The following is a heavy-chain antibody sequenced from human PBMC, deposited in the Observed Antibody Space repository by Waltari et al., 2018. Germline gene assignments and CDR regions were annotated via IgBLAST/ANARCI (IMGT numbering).Heavy chain of an antibody. D-gene: IGHD5-18*01. V-gene: IGHV1-3*01. J-gene: IGHJ4*02. CDR2: INAGNGDR. CDR1: GYTFTTFS. Sequence: QVQLVQSGAEVKKSGASVKVSYKACGYTFTTFSIHWVRQAPGQRLEWMGWINAGNGDRKYSQKFQGRLTFTRDTSANTAYMDLSSLRSEDTAVYYCTRGIKRGYSSGPENFDYWGQGALVTVSS. CDR3: TRGIKRGYSSGPENFDY.